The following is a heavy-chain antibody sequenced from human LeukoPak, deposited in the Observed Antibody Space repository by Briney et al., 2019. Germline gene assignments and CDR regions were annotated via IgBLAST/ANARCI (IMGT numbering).Heavy chain of an antibody. D-gene: IGHD3-10*01. CDR2: ISSSGSTI. CDR1: GFTFSSYE. V-gene: IGHV3-48*03. CDR3: ARDSGTTGEVKFDP. J-gene: IGHJ5*02. Sequence: PGGSLRLSCAASGFTFSSYEMNWVRQAPGKGLEWVSYISSSGSTIYYADSVKGRFTISRDNSKNTLYLQMNSLSAEDTAVYYCARDSGTTGEVKFDPWGQGTLVTVSS.